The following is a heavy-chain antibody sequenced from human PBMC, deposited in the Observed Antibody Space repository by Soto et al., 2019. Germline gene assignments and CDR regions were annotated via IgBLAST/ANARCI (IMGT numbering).Heavy chain of an antibody. CDR2: INPNSGGT. D-gene: IGHD6-6*01. V-gene: IGHV1-2*02. CDR1: GYTFPDYY. Sequence: GASVEVSCKASGYTFPDYYLHWVRQAPGQGLEWMGWINPNSGGTRYAQKFQGRVTMTRDTSISTAYMELSRLRSDDTAIYYCARPYSSSSLFYFHHWGQGTLVTVSS. J-gene: IGHJ1*01. CDR3: ARPYSSSSLFYFHH.